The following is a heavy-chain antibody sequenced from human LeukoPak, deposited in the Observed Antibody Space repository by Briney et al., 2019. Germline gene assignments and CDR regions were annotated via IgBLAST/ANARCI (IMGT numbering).Heavy chain of an antibody. V-gene: IGHV3-30*04. CDR2: ISYDGSIK. CDR1: GFTFSTYA. Sequence: GGSLRLSCAASGFTFSTYAMHWVRQAPGKGLEWVALISYDGSIKYYADSVKGRFTISRDNSKNTLYLQMNSLKTEDTAVYYCKRDSARKDCYNFDFWGQGTLVTGSS. CDR3: KRDSARKDCYNFDF. D-gene: IGHD5-24*01. J-gene: IGHJ4*02.